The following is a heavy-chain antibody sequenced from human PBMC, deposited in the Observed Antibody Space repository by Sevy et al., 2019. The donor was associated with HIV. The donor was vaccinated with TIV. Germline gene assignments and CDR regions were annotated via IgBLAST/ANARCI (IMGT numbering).Heavy chain of an antibody. CDR2: ISYDGSNK. CDR1: GFTFSSYA. V-gene: IGHV3-30-3*01. CDR3: ARAGRLGYSSSWFDP. Sequence: GGSLRLSCAASGFTFSSYAMHWVRQAPGKGLEWVAVISYDGSNKYYADSVKGRFTISRDNSKNTLYLKMNSLRAEDTAVYYCARAGRLGYSSSWFDPWGQGTLVTVSS. D-gene: IGHD6-13*01. J-gene: IGHJ5*02.